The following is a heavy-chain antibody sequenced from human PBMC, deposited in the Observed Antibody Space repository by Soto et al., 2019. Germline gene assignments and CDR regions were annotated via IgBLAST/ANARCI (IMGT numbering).Heavy chain of an antibody. CDR1: GFTFSTYV. CDR2: ISANGSNG. CDR3: AKGDSDYYFDS. J-gene: IGHJ4*02. D-gene: IGHD4-4*01. Sequence: GGSLRLSCAASGFTFSTYVMAWVRQAPGRGLEWVSGISANGSNGFYTDSVKGRFIISRDNSKNTLYLQMNSLRVDDTALYFCAKGDSDYYFDSLGQGTLVTVSS. V-gene: IGHV3-23*01.